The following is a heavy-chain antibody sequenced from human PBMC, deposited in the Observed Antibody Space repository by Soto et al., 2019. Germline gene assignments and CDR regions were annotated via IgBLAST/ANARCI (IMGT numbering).Heavy chain of an antibody. J-gene: IGHJ4*02. D-gene: IGHD6-19*01. CDR1: CGSLTSYY. Sequence: SETLSLTCAVSCGSLTSYYWSWFRLPPGKGLEWIAYIYYSGTTNYNPSLKSRVTISLDTPKNQFSLELTSVTAADTAVYFCARTLPSGCSDSWGQGTLVTVSS. CDR2: IYYSGTT. V-gene: IGHV4-59*01. CDR3: ARTLPSGCSDS.